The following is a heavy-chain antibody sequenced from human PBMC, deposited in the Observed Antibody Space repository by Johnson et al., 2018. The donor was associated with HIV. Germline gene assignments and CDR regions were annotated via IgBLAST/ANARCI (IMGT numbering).Heavy chain of an antibody. J-gene: IGHJ3*01. Sequence: QVQLVESGGGLVQPGGSLRLSCAASGFTFSSYGMHWVRQAPGKGLEWVAVIWYDGSNKYYADSVKGRFTFSRDNSKNTLYLQMNSLRPEDTAVYFCARYGKYSSIGPDAFDVWGQGTMVAVSS. CDR2: IWYDGSNK. V-gene: IGHV3-33*08. CDR1: GFTFSSYG. D-gene: IGHD6-13*01. CDR3: ARYGKYSSIGPDAFDV.